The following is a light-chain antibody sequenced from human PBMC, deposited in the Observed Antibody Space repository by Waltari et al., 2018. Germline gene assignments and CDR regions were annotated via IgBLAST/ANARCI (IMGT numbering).Light chain of an antibody. CDR1: QSVSSSY. V-gene: IGKV3-20*01. CDR3: QQYGGSPLT. J-gene: IGKJ4*01. CDR2: GAS. Sequence: EIVSTQSPGMLSLSPGERATLPCRASQSVSSSYLAWYQQKPGQAPRLLIYGASSRATGIPDRFSGSGSGTDFTLTISRLEPEDFAVYYCQQYGGSPLTFGGGTKVEI.